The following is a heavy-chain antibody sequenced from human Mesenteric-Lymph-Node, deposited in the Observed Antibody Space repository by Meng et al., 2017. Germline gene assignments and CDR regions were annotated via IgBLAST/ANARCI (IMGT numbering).Heavy chain of an antibody. Sequence: SETLSLTCTVSGGSISSSSYYWGWIRQPPGKGLEWIGSIYYSGSTYYNPSLKSRVIISVDTSKNQFSLKLSSVTAADTAVYYCARVSPRSLIDYWGQGTLVTVSS. V-gene: IGHV4-39*07. CDR2: IYYSGST. CDR1: GGSISSSSYY. CDR3: ARVSPRSLIDY. J-gene: IGHJ4*02.